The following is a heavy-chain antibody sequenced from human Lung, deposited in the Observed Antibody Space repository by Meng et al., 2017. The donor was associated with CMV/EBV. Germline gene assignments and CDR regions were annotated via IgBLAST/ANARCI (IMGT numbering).Heavy chain of an antibody. CDR2: VNPISDDT. Sequence: SCQASGYSFSGFYLNWARQAPEHGLEWLGRVNPISDDTHLAQKFEGRITVTRGATINTAFMELTRLRPDDTAVYYCAKSSDNGWSSWGPGTLVTVSS. CDR3: AKSSDNGWSS. V-gene: IGHV1-2*06. D-gene: IGHD6-19*01. J-gene: IGHJ4*01. CDR1: GYSFSGFY.